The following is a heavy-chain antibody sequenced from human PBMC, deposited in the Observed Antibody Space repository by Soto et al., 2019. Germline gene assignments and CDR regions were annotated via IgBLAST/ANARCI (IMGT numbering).Heavy chain of an antibody. D-gene: IGHD6-19*01. CDR1: GFTFSSYA. V-gene: IGHV3-30-3*01. CDR2: ISYDGSNK. Sequence: GGSLRLSCAASGFTFSSYAMHWVRQAPGKGLEWVAVISYDGSNKYYADSVKGRFTISRDNSKNTLYLQMNSLRAEDTAVYYCARVGSGWTNYYYYGMDVWGQGTTVTVSS. J-gene: IGHJ6*02. CDR3: ARVGSGWTNYYYYGMDV.